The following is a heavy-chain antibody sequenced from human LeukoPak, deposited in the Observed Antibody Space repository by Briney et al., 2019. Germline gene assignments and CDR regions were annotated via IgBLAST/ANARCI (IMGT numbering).Heavy chain of an antibody. V-gene: IGHV3-21*01. D-gene: IGHD2-2*01. CDR1: GFTFSSYS. J-gene: IGHJ4*02. Sequence: PGGSLRLSCAASGFTFSSYSMNWVRQAPGKGLEWVSSISSSSSYIYYADSVKGRFTISRDNSKNTLYLQMNSLRAEDTAVYYCAKGQQLPPEFYYFDYWGQGTLVTVSS. CDR2: ISSSSSYI. CDR3: AKGQQLPPEFYYFDY.